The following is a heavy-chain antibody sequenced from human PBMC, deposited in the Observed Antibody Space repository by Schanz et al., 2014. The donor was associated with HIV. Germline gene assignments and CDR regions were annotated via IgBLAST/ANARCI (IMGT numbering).Heavy chain of an antibody. CDR2: VWYDGTNK. Sequence: VQLVESGGGLVQPGRSLRLSCAASGFTFSSYGMHWVRQAPGKGLEWVALVWYDGTNKYYADSVKGRFTISRDNSRKTLYLQMNSLRVEDTAVYYCANTEFPYSSSSDYYYGMDVWGQGTTVTVSS. V-gene: IGHV3-33*06. CDR3: ANTEFPYSSSSDYYYGMDV. CDR1: GFTFSSYG. D-gene: IGHD6-6*01. J-gene: IGHJ6*02.